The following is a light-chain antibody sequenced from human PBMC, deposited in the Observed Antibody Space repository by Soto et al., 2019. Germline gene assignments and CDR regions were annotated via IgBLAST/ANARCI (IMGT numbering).Light chain of an antibody. Sequence: DIQLTQSPSFLSASVGDRVTLPCRASQGISSYLGWYQQKAGTAPKSLIYAASTLQTGVPSRFSGSRSGTEFTLTISSLQPEDSATYYCRQHNSFPITFGQGTRLEIK. CDR3: RQHNSFPIT. CDR2: AAS. J-gene: IGKJ5*01. CDR1: QGISSY. V-gene: IGKV1-9*01.